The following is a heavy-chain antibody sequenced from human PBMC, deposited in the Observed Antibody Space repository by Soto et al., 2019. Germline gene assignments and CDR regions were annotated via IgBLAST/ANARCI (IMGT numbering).Heavy chain of an antibody. CDR2: ISYDGSNK. D-gene: IGHD6-13*01. Sequence: PGGSLRLSCAASGFTFSSYGMHWVRQAPGKGLEWVAVISYDGSNKYYADSVKGRLTISRDNSKNTLYLQMNSLRAEDTAVYYCAKDPWIAAAGVYYYYYMDVWGKGTTVTVSS. CDR3: AKDPWIAAAGVYYYYYMDV. CDR1: GFTFSSYG. V-gene: IGHV3-30*18. J-gene: IGHJ6*03.